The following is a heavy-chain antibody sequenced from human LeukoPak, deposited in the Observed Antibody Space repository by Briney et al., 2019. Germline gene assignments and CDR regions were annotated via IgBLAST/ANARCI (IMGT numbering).Heavy chain of an antibody. J-gene: IGHJ4*02. CDR3: PRERSGTTDY. D-gene: IGHD1-7*01. V-gene: IGHV3-11*04. CDR2: ITRSRSTT. CDR1: GFTFSDYD. Sequence: GGSLRLSCAASGFTFSDYDMSWIRQAPGKGLEWVSYITRSRSTTYYADSVKGRFTISRDNAKNTLYLQMNSLRAEDTAVYYCPRERSGTTDYWGQGALVTVSS.